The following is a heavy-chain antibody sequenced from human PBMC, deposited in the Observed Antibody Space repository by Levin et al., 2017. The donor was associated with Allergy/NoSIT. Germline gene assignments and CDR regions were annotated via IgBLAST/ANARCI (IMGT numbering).Heavy chain of an antibody. Sequence: GGSLRLSCAASGFTFADYAMHWVRQAPGKGLEWVSGISWNSGKIDYTDSVKGRFTISRDNAKDSLYLQMNSLRAEDTALYYCAKDTLGGLEWVSDVFDIWGQGTMVTVSS. J-gene: IGHJ3*02. CDR3: AKDTLGGLEWVSDVFDI. D-gene: IGHD3-3*01. V-gene: IGHV3-9*01. CDR2: ISWNSGKI. CDR1: GFTFADYA.